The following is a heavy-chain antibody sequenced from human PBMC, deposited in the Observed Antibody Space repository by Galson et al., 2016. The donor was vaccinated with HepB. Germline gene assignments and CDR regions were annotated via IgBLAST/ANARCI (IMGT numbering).Heavy chain of an antibody. J-gene: IGHJ5*02. CDR2: IDPSDSYP. CDR1: AYNFTSDW. Sequence: QSGAEVKKPGESLRISCKGSAYNFTSDWISWVRQMPGKGLEWMGKIDPSDSYPTYCPSFQGHVPISADKSISTAYLQWSSLKASDTALYYCARHSLPYFFDKGCWFDPWGQGTLVTVSS. CDR3: ARHSLPYFFDKGCWFDP. D-gene: IGHD3-22*01. V-gene: IGHV5-10-1*01.